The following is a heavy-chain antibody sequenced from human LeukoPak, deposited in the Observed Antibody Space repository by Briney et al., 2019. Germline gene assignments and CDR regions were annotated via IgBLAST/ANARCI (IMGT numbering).Heavy chain of an antibody. J-gene: IGHJ4*02. V-gene: IGHV1-69*01. CDR1: GGTFSSYA. Sequence: GASVKVSCKASGGTFSSYAISWVRQAPGQGLEWMGGIIPIFGTANYAQKFQGRVTITADESTSTAYMELSSLRSEDTAVYYCARENASPYGDYHYWGQGTLVTVSS. CDR2: IIPIFGTA. CDR3: ARENASPYGDYHY. D-gene: IGHD4-17*01.